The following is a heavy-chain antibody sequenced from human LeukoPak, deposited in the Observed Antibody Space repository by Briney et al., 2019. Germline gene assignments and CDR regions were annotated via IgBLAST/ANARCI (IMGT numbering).Heavy chain of an antibody. D-gene: IGHD6-19*01. CDR2: IYTSGST. CDR1: GGSISSYY. J-gene: IGHJ4*02. V-gene: IGHV4-4*09. Sequence: SETPSLTCTVSGGSISSYYWSWIRQPPGKGLEWIGYIYTSGSTNYNPSLKSRVTISVDTSKNQFSLKLSSVTAADTAVYYCARQDGYSSGWPFDYWGQGTLVTVSS. CDR3: ARQDGYSSGWPFDY.